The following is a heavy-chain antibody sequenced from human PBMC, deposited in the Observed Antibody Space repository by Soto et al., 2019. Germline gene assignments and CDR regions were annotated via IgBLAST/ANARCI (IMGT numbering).Heavy chain of an antibody. J-gene: IGHJ6*03. V-gene: IGHV4-34*01. CDR3: ARAKGLWTQGGLYYYMDV. CDR1: GGSFSGYY. Sequence: SETLSLTCAVYGGSFSGYYWSWIRQPPGKGLEWIGEINHSGSTNYNPSLKSRVTISVDTSKNQFSLKLSSVTAADTAVYYCARAKGLWTQGGLYYYMDVWGKGTTVTVSS. CDR2: INHSGST. D-gene: IGHD5-18*01.